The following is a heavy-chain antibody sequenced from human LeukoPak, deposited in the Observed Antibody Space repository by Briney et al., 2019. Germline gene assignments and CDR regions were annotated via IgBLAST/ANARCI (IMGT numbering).Heavy chain of an antibody. J-gene: IGHJ4*02. CDR1: ADSLSSGGHY. CDR3: ARGGNRFGGFYFDY. Sequence: SQTLSLTCAVSADSLSSGGHYWAWIRQLPRKGLESIGFIHHSGSSRHNPSLKDRVAISVDASRKQFALRLSSVTAADTAIYYCARGGNRFGGFYFDYWGQGTQVIVSS. D-gene: IGHD3-10*01. V-gene: IGHV4-31*11. CDR2: IHHSGSS.